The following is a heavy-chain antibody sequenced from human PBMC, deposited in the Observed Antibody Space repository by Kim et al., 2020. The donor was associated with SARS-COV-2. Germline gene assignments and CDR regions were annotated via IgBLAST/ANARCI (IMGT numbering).Heavy chain of an antibody. V-gene: IGHV3-23*03. CDR2: IFAGGGTP. D-gene: IGHD1-26*01. CDR1: GFTFSRYG. J-gene: IGHJ4*02. CDR3: AKWGALPAYDY. Sequence: GGSLRLSCAASGFTFSRYGMVWVRQAPGKGLEWVSLIFAGGGTPSSADSVTGRFTISIDNSKNTLYLQMNSLRAEDTAVYYCAKWGALPAYDYWGPGTLVTVSS.